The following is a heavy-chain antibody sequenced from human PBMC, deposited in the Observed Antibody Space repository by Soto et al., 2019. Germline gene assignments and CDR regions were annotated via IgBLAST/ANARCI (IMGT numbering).Heavy chain of an antibody. Sequence: QITLKESGPTLVKPTQTLTLTCTFSGFSLTTSGVGVGWIRQPPGKALEWLAFIYWDDGKPYSPCLQSRLTSTKDTSKNPVVLTMTKMDPMDTATSYCANRRLEAGTTVTLGFDSWGQGIVVTVSS. CDR3: ANRRLEAGTTVTLGFDS. J-gene: IGHJ4*02. CDR2: IYWDDGK. CDR1: GFSLTTSGVG. D-gene: IGHD4-17*01. V-gene: IGHV2-5*02.